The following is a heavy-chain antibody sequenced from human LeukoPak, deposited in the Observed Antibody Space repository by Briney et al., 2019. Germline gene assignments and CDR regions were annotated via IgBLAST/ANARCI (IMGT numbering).Heavy chain of an antibody. CDR2: INHSGST. V-gene: IGHV4-34*01. CDR3: XXNXXXXXXKXXGVPNWFDP. Sequence: TXXVXGGSFSGYYWSWIRQPPGKGLEWIGEINHSGSTNYNPSLKSRVTISVDTSKNQFSLKLSSVTAADTAVYYCXXNXXXXXXKXXGVPNWFDPWGQGTLVTVSS. CDR1: GGSFSGYY. J-gene: IGHJ5*02.